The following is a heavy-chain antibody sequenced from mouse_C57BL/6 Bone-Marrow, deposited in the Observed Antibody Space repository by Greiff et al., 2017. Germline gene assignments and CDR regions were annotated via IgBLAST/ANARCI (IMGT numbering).Heavy chain of an antibody. J-gene: IGHJ3*01. Sequence: EVQLQQSGAELVRPGASVKLSCTASGFNIKADDMHWVKQRPKQSLEWCGWIDPENVDTEYASKFQGKATITVDTSSNTAYVQLSSLTTEDTAVYNGTIIANWGQGTLVTVTA. CDR3: TIIAN. CDR1: GFNIKADD. CDR2: IDPENVDT. V-gene: IGHV14-4*01.